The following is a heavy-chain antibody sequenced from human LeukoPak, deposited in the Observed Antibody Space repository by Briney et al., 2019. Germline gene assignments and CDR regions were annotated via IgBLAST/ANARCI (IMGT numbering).Heavy chain of an antibody. CDR2: ISAYNGNT. V-gene: IGHV1-18*01. Sequence: ASVTVSCKASGYTFTSYGISWVRQAPGQGLEWMGWISAYNGNTNYAQKLQGRVTMTTDTSTSTAYMELRSLRSDDTAVYYCARVFGFWSGYNYYYYMDVWGKGTTVTVSS. CDR1: GYTFTSYG. CDR3: ARVFGFWSGYNYYYYMDV. J-gene: IGHJ6*03. D-gene: IGHD3-3*01.